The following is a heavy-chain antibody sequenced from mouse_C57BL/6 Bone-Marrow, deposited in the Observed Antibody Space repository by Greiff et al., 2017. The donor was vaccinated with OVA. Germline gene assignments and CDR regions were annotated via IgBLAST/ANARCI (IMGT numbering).Heavy chain of an antibody. CDR3: ARGDRSSHWYFDV. CDR2: IWSGGST. D-gene: IGHD1-1*01. J-gene: IGHJ1*03. CDR1: GFSLTSYG. Sequence: QVQLQQSGPGLVQPSQSLSITCTVSGFSLTSYGVHWVRQSPGKGLEWLGVIWSGGSTDYNAAFISRLSISKDNSKSKVFFKMNSRQADDTAIYYCARGDRSSHWYFDVWGTGTTVTVSS. V-gene: IGHV2-2*01.